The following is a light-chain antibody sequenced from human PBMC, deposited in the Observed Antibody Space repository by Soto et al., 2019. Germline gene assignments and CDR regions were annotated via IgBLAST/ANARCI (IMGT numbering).Light chain of an antibody. V-gene: IGKV1-39*01. Sequence: DIQMTHSPSSLSASVGDRVTITCRTNQTIINYLNWSQQKPGKAPKLLISAASSLQSGVPSRFTGSGSGTDFTLTISSLQPEDFATYYCHQTYTIPITFGQGTRLEIK. CDR1: QTIINY. CDR2: AAS. CDR3: HQTYTIPIT. J-gene: IGKJ5*01.